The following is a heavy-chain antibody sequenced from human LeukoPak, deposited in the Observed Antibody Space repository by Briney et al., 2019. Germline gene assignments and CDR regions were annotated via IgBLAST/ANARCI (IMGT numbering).Heavy chain of an antibody. V-gene: IGHV3-9*01. CDR2: ISWNSGSI. J-gene: IGHJ4*02. D-gene: IGHD3-9*01. CDR1: GFTFDDYA. Sequence: GGSLRLSCAASGFTFDDYAMHWVRQAPGKGLEWVSGISWNSGSIGYADSVRGRFTISRDNAKNSLYLQMNSLGAEDTALYYCAKAGLLRYFDWSTIDYWGQGTLVTVSS. CDR3: AKAGLLRYFDWSTIDY.